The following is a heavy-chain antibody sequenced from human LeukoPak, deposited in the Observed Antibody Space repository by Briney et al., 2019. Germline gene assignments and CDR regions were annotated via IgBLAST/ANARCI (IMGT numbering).Heavy chain of an antibody. J-gene: IGHJ6*03. D-gene: IGHD3-10*01. CDR2: ISGSGNTI. CDR1: GFTFSSYE. V-gene: IGHV3-48*03. CDR3: AREGSASGSFNYYYYYMDV. Sequence: GGSLRLSCADSGFTFSSYEVSWVRQAPGKGLEWVSYISGSGNTIYYADSVQGRFTISRDNAKNSLFLQMNSLGAEDTAVYYCAREGSASGSFNYYYYYMDVWAEGTTVTVFS.